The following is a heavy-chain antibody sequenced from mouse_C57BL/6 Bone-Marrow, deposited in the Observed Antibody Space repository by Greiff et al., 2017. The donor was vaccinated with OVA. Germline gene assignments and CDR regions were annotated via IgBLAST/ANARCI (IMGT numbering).Heavy chain of an antibody. D-gene: IGHD4-1*01. CDR1: GFTFSSYA. CDR3: ARDHWDSFDY. Sequence: EVKLMESGGGLVKPGGSLKLSCAASGFTFSSYAMSWVRQTPEKRLEWVATISDGGSYTYYPDNVKGRFTISRDNAKNNLYLQMSHLKSEDTAMYYCARDHWDSFDYWGQGTTLTVSS. J-gene: IGHJ2*01. CDR2: ISDGGSYT. V-gene: IGHV5-4*01.